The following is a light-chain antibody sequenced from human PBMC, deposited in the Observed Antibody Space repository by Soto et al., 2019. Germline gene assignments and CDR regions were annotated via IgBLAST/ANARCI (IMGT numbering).Light chain of an antibody. CDR1: QSVSSSY. J-gene: IGKJ5*01. CDR2: GAS. CDR3: QQYGSS. V-gene: IGKV3-20*01. Sequence: EIVLTQSPGTLSLSPGERATLSCRASQSVSSSYLAWYQQKPGQAPRLLIYGASSRATGIPDRFSGSGSGTDFTLTISRLEPEDFAVYYCQQYGSSFGQGTRREIK.